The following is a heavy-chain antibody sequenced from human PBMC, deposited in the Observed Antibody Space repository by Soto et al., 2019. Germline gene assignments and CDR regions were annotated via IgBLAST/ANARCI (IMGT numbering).Heavy chain of an antibody. CDR3: ARGSTDPYPGSRIFDF. CDR2: ITDTGGDA. V-gene: IGHV3-23*01. D-gene: IGHD3-10*01. CDR1: GLTFGSRA. J-gene: IGHJ4*02. Sequence: GGSLRLSCVASGLTFGSRAMTWVRQAPGEGLQWVSTITDTGGDAKYADSVRGRFVISRDNSKKTLYLQMTSLTAEDSAMYYCARGSTDPYPGSRIFDFWGRGTLVTVSS.